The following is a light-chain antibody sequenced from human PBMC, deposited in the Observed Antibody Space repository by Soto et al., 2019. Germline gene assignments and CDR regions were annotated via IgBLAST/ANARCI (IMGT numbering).Light chain of an antibody. Sequence: IHMTHSPSTLSASVLYRVTITFLASQTISSWLAWYQQKPGKAPKLLIYDAYSLESGVPSRFSGGGSGTEFTLTISSLQPDDFATYYCQQYTTYFRTFGQGTKVDI. J-gene: IGKJ1*01. V-gene: IGKV1-5*01. CDR2: DAY. CDR3: QQYTTYFRT. CDR1: QTISSW.